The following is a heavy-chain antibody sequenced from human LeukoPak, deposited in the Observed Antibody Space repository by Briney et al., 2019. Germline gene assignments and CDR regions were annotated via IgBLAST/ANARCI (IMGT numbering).Heavy chain of an antibody. J-gene: IGHJ4*02. D-gene: IGHD5-12*01. V-gene: IGHV4-59*01. Sequence: SETLSLTCTVSGGSISSYYWSWIRQPPGKGLEWIGYIYYSGSTNYNPSLKSRVTIPVDTSKNQFSLKLSSVTAADTAVYYCARVGRGYSGYDVGLIDYWGQGTLITVSS. CDR1: GGSISSYY. CDR2: IYYSGST. CDR3: ARVGRGYSGYDVGLIDY.